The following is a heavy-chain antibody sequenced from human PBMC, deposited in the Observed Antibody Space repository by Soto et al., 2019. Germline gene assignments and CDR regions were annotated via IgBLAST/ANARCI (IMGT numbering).Heavy chain of an antibody. D-gene: IGHD3-3*01. CDR2: ISYDGNNK. Sequence: PGGSLRLSCTASGFTFSSHAIHWVRQAPGKGLEWVAFISYDGNNKNYADSVQGRFTVSRDNSHNTLFLQMNSLRAEDSALYYCARDPYEYYSYGMDVWGQGTTVTVSS. V-gene: IGHV3-30-3*01. CDR3: ARDPYEYYSYGMDV. CDR1: GFTFSSHA. J-gene: IGHJ6*02.